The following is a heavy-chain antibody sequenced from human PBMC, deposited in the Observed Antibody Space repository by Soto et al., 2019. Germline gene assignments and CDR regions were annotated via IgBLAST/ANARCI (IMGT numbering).Heavy chain of an antibody. Sequence: GATPVTQTQPLRLACTFCGFSLSKSGVSVGWIRQPPGKALEWLALIYWDDDKRYSPSLKSRLTITKDTSKNQVVLTMTNMDPVDTATYYCAHYGWVPVVRTREDYFDYWGQGTLVTVSS. CDR1: GFSLSKSGVS. CDR3: AHYGWVPVVRTREDYFDY. D-gene: IGHD6-19*01. CDR2: IYWDDDK. V-gene: IGHV2-5*02. J-gene: IGHJ4*02.